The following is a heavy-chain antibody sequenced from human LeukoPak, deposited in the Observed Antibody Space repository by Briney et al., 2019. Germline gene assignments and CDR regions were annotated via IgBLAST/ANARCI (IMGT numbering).Heavy chain of an antibody. CDR1: GGSFSGYY. CDR3: AYCGGDCYSYWFDP. J-gene: IGHJ5*02. V-gene: IGHV4-34*01. D-gene: IGHD2-21*02. CDR2: INHSGST. Sequence: SETLSLTCAVYGGSFSGYYWSWIRQPPGEGLEWIGEINHSGSTNYNPSLKSRVTISVDTSKNQFSLKLSSVTAADTAVYYCAYCGGDCYSYWFDPWGQGTLVTVSS.